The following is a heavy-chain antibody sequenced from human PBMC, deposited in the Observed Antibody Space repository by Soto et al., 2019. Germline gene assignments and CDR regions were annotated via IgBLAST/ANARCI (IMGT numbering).Heavy chain of an antibody. D-gene: IGHD3-9*01. CDR2: ISCNSGSI. J-gene: IGHJ4*02. Sequence: EVQLVESGGGLVQPGRSLSLSCAASGFTFDDYAMHWVRQAPGKGLEWVSGISCNSGSIGYADSVKGRFTISRDNAKNTMYLQMNSLSAEDAALYYYSKDQSGPHTLRYFDGLLYSIDYWGQGTLVTVSS. V-gene: IGHV3-9*01. CDR1: GFTFDDYA. CDR3: SKDQSGPHTLRYFDGLLYSIDY.